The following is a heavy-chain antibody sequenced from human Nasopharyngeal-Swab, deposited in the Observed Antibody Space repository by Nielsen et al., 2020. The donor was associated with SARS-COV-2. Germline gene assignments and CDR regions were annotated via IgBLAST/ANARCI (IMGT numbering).Heavy chain of an antibody. CDR3: AREPNPGIAAAGTHDY. V-gene: IGHV3-30-3*01. D-gene: IGHD6-13*01. CDR2: ISYDGSNK. CDR1: GFTFSSYA. J-gene: IGHJ4*02. Sequence: GESLKISCAASGFTFSSYAMHWVRQAPGKGLEWVAVISYDGSNKYYADSVKGRFTISRYNSKNTLYLQMNSLRAEDTAVYYCAREPNPGIAAAGTHDYWGQGTLVTVSS.